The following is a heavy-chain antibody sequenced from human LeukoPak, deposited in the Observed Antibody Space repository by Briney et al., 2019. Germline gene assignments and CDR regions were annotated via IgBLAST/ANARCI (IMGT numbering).Heavy chain of an antibody. D-gene: IGHD2-2*01. CDR3: AKKSCLTTTCYDWWYFDF. J-gene: IGHJ2*01. V-gene: IGHV4-38-2*01. CDR1: GYSISSSYY. CDR2: FYHGVST. Sequence: PSETLSLTCVVSGYSISSSYYWGWIRQPPGKGLEWIGGFYHGVSTYYNPSLKSRITISVDTSKNQLSLKLSSVTAEDTAVYYCAKKSCLTTTCYDWWYFDFWGRGTLVTVSS.